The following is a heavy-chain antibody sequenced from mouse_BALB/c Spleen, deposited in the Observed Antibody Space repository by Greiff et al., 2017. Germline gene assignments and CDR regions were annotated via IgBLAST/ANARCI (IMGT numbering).Heavy chain of an antibody. CDR2: ISYDGSN. Sequence: EVKLVESGPGLVKPSQSLSLTCSVTGYSITSGYYWNWIRQFPGNKLEWMGYISYDGSNNYNPSLKNRISITRDTSKNQFFLKLNSVTTEDTATYYCAREDGSSWGFAYWGQGTLVTVSA. CDR1: GYSITSGYY. V-gene: IGHV3-6*02. J-gene: IGHJ3*01. D-gene: IGHD1-1*01. CDR3: AREDGSSWGFAY.